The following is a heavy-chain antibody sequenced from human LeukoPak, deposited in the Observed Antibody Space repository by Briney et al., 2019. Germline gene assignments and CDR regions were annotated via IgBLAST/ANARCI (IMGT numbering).Heavy chain of an antibody. J-gene: IGHJ6*02. CDR1: GGSISSYY. CDR2: IYTSGST. V-gene: IGHV4-4*07. D-gene: IGHD3-3*01. Sequence: SETLSLTCTVSGGSISSYYWSWIRQPAGKGLEWIGRIYTSGSTNYNPSLKSRVTMSVDTSKNQFSLKLSSVTAADTAVYYCARDFMSAGKVYYYGVDVWGQGTTVTVSS. CDR3: ARDFMSAGKVYYYGVDV.